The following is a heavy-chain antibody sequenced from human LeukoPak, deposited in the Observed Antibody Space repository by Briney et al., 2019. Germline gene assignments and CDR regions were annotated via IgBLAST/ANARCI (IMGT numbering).Heavy chain of an antibody. D-gene: IGHD3-10*01. Sequence: GGSQRLSCAASGFTFSTYGMHWLRQAPGKGPESVALIRHDGSETYHAESVKGRFPISRDDSKNTFYLQMNSLRAEDTAVYYCAKANRDHLSHYYGVDVWGQGTTVVVSS. CDR3: AKANRDHLSHYYGVDV. CDR1: GFTFSTYG. CDR2: IRHDGSET. J-gene: IGHJ6*02. V-gene: IGHV3-30*02.